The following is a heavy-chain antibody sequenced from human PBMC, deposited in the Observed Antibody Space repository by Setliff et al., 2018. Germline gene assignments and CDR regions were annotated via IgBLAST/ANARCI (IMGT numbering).Heavy chain of an antibody. J-gene: IGHJ6*02. D-gene: IGHD6-13*01. Sequence: PGGSLRLSCAASGFTFSDHYMDWVRQAPGKGLEWVGRTRSKAYGGTTEYAASVKGRFTISRDDSKSIAYLQMNSLKTEDTAVYYCTRVGRQLVYYYYGMDVWGQGTTVTVSS. V-gene: IGHV3-49*04. CDR2: TRSKAYGGTT. CDR1: GFTFSDHY. CDR3: TRVGRQLVYYYYGMDV.